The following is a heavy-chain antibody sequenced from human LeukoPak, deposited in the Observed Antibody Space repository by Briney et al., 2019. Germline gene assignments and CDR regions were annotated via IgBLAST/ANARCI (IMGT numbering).Heavy chain of an antibody. CDR2: IKSKTDGGTT. CDR3: ASYGSGSHDY. Sequence: GGSLRLSCAASGFTFSNAWMSWVRQAPGKGLEWVGRIKSKTDGGTTDNAAPVKGRFTISRDDSKNTVYLQMNSLKTEDTAVYYCASYGSGSHDYWGQGSLVTVSS. CDR1: GFTFSNAW. V-gene: IGHV3-15*01. J-gene: IGHJ4*02. D-gene: IGHD3-10*01.